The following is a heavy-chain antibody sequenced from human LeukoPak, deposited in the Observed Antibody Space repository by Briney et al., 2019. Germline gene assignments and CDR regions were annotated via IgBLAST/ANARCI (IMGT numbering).Heavy chain of an antibody. CDR2: ISSSGRTI. V-gene: IGHV3-48*03. CDR3: ARSSFAYYYDSSGYLDN. D-gene: IGHD3-22*01. J-gene: IGHJ4*02. CDR1: GFTFSSYE. Sequence: GGSLRLSCAASGFTFSSYEMNWVRQAPGKGLEWVSYISSSGRTIFYADPVKGRCTISRDNDKNSLYLQMNSLRAEDTAVYYCARSSFAYYYDSSGYLDNWGQGTLVTVSS.